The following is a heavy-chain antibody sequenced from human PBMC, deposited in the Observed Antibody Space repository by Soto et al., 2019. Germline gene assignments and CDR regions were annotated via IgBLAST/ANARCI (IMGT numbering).Heavy chain of an antibody. Sequence: QVQLQESGPGLVKPSQTLSLTCTVSGGSISSGGYYWSWIRQHPGKGLEWIGYIYYSGSTYYNPSLKSRVTISVETSKNQFSLKLSSVTAADTAVYYCARDSNDFWSGYRYYYYMDVWGKGTTVTVSS. J-gene: IGHJ6*03. CDR3: ARDSNDFWSGYRYYYYMDV. V-gene: IGHV4-31*03. CDR1: GGSISSGGYY. D-gene: IGHD3-3*01. CDR2: IYYSGST.